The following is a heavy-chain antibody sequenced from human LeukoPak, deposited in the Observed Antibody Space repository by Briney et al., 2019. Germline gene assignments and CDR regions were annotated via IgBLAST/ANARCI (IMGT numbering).Heavy chain of an antibody. CDR3: ARSSDRYGMDV. Sequence: GSLRLSCAASGFTFSTYSMNWVRQAPGKGLEWVSSISSNNRYIYYADSVKGRFTISRDNAKNSLYLQMNSLRAEDTAVYFCARSSDRYGMDVWGQGTTVTVSS. V-gene: IGHV3-21*01. J-gene: IGHJ6*02. D-gene: IGHD2-15*01. CDR2: ISSNNRYI. CDR1: GFTFSTYS.